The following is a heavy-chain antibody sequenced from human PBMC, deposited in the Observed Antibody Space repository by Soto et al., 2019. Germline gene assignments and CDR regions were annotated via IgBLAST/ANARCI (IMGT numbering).Heavy chain of an antibody. CDR1: GGSISSYY. CDR2: IYYSGST. CDR3: ARRAITSVTVSFDF. J-gene: IGHJ3*01. D-gene: IGHD1-20*01. V-gene: IGHV4-59*08. Sequence: SETLSLTCTVSGGSISSYYWSWIRQPPGKGLEWIGYIYYSGSTNYNPSLKSRVTISVNTSKNQFSLKLTSVTAADSTFYYCARRAITSVTVSFDFWCQGTLVTVSS.